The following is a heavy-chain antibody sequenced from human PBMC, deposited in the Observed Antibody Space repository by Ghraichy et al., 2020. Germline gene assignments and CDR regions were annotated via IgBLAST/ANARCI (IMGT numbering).Heavy chain of an antibody. J-gene: IGHJ1*01. CDR1: GATFSFSA. D-gene: IGHD6-19*01. CDR3: AKHSTMALADTFES. Sequence: SVKVSCKASGATFSFSAISWVRQTPGLGLEWMGGIIPSFATTNYAQKFQGRVTITADKSTGTASMELSSLKSEDTAVYYCAKHSTMALADTFESWGQGTLVTVS. CDR2: IIPSFATT. V-gene: IGHV1-69*06.